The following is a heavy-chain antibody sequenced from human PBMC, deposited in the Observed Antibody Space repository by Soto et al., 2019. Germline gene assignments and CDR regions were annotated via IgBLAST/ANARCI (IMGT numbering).Heavy chain of an antibody. J-gene: IGHJ6*02. Sequence: SETLSLTCAVYGGSFSGYYWIWIRQPPGKGLEWIGEINHSGSTNYNPSLKSRVTISVDTSKNQFSLKLSSVTAADTAVYYCARARAYNWNYVYYYGMDVWGQGTTVTVSS. D-gene: IGHD1-7*01. CDR1: GGSFSGYY. V-gene: IGHV4-34*01. CDR2: INHSGST. CDR3: ARARAYNWNYVYYYGMDV.